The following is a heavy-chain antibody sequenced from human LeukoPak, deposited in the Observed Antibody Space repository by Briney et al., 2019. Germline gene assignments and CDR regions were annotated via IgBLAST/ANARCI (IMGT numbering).Heavy chain of an antibody. J-gene: IGHJ4*02. CDR1: GGSISSGDYY. D-gene: IGHD3-16*01. CDR2: IYYSGST. Sequence: PSQTLSLTCTVSGGSISSGDYYWSLIRQPPGNGLECIGYIYYSGSTYYNPSLKSRVTISVDTSKNQFSLKLSSVTAADTAVYYCARPYYDYVWGSSPLGYWGQGTLVTVSS. V-gene: IGHV4-30-4*01. CDR3: ARPYYDYVWGSSPLGY.